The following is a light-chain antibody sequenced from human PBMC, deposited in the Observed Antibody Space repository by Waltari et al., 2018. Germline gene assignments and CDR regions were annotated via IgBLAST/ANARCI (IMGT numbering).Light chain of an antibody. Sequence: VLTQTPATLSLSPGESANRACRASQSVHNFVGWYQQNSAQAPSLLIYDAPNRAAGIPARFSGSGSWTEFTLTITSLEPEDFAIYYCRQRSNLLTFGGGTKMEIK. CDR1: QSVHNF. J-gene: IGKJ4*01. V-gene: IGKV3-11*01. CDR2: DAP. CDR3: RQRSNLLT.